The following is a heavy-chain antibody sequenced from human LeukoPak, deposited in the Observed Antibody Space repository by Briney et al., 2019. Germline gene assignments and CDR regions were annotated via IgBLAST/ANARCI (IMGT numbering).Heavy chain of an antibody. CDR2: INHSGST. CDR1: GGSFSGYY. D-gene: IGHD1-26*01. V-gene: IGHV4-34*01. J-gene: IGHJ3*02. Sequence: SETLSLTCAVYGGSFSGYYWSWIRQPSGKGLEWLGEINHSGSTNYNPSLKSRVTISVDTSKNQFSLKLSSVTAADTAVYYCARGRSGSSTYDAFDIWGQGTMVTVSS. CDR3: ARGRSGSSTYDAFDI.